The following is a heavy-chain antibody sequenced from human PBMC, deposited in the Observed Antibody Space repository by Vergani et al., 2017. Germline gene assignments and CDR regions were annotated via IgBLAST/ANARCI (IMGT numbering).Heavy chain of an antibody. D-gene: IGHD2-2*01. J-gene: IGHJ5*02. V-gene: IGHV3-23*01. CDR3: AKGEYSSSTSCYPENWFDP. CDR1: GFTFSSYA. Sequence: EVQLLESGGGLVQPGGSLRLSCAASGFTFSSYAMSWVRQAPGKGLEWVSAISGSGGSTYYADSVKGRFTISRDNSKNTLYLQMNSLRAEDTAVYYCAKGEYSSSTSCYPENWFDPWGQGTLVTVSS. CDR2: ISGSGGST.